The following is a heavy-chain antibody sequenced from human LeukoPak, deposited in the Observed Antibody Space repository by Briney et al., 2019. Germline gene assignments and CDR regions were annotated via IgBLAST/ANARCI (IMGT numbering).Heavy chain of an antibody. Sequence: PGGSLRLSCAASGLTFRTNYMSWVRQAPGKGLEWVSVIYSGGSTFYADSVKGRFTISRDTSKNTVYLQMNSLRTDDTAVYYCARGNRNSFDYWGQGTLVTVSS. CDR1: GLTFRTNY. V-gene: IGHV3-53*01. J-gene: IGHJ4*02. CDR3: ARGNRNSFDY. D-gene: IGHD2/OR15-2a*01. CDR2: IYSGGST.